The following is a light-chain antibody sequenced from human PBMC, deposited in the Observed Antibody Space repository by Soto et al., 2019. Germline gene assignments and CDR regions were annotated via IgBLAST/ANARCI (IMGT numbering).Light chain of an antibody. V-gene: IGLV1-47*01. CDR2: RNN. Sequence: QSVLTQPPSASGTPGQTVTISCSGSSSNIGSNYVYWYQQLPGTAPRLLIYRNNQRPSGVPNPFSGSKSGTSASLAISGLRSEDEAHYYCAAWDDSLSALVFGGGTQLTVL. J-gene: IGLJ2*01. CDR1: SSNIGSNY. CDR3: AAWDDSLSALV.